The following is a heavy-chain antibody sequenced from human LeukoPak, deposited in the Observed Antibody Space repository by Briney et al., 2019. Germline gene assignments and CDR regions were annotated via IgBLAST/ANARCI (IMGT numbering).Heavy chain of an antibody. V-gene: IGHV3-7*01. J-gene: IGHJ5*02. Sequence: GGSLRLSCAGSGFTISSYWMTWVRQAPGKGLEWVANIKQDGSEKYYVDSVKGRFTISRDNAKNSLYLQMNSLRAADTAVYYCARAYCRSTNCCYPSWGQGTLVTVSS. D-gene: IGHD2-2*01. CDR3: ARAYCRSTNCCYPS. CDR2: IKQDGSEK. CDR1: GFTISSYW.